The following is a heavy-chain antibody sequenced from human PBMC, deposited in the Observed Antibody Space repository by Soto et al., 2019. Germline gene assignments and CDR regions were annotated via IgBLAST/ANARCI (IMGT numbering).Heavy chain of an antibody. CDR3: AKDLRAAGTYLDY. D-gene: IGHD6-13*01. V-gene: IGHV3-7*01. CDR1: EFMFRMYL. J-gene: IGHJ4*02. CDR2: INQDGSEK. Sequence: GGSLRLSCAASEFMFRMYLMSWVRQAPGKGLEWVANINQDGSEKYYADSVKGRFAISRDNTKNLLSLQMNSLRAEDTAVYYCAKDLRAAGTYLDYWGQGTLVTVSS.